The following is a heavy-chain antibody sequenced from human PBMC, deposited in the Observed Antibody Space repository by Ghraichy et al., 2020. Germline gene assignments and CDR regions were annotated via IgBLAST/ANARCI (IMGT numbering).Heavy chain of an antibody. J-gene: IGHJ3*02. V-gene: IGHV2-70*11. CDR1: GFSLSTSGMS. CDR3: ARITNSGSGDAFNI. Sequence: SGPTLVKPTQTLTLTCTFSGFSLSTSGMSLNWIRQPPGKALEWLARIDWDDDKYYGTSLKTRLSISKDTSKNQVVLTMTNMDPVDTATYYCARITNSGSGDAFNIWGQGTMVTVSS. D-gene: IGHD6-19*01. CDR2: IDWDDDK.